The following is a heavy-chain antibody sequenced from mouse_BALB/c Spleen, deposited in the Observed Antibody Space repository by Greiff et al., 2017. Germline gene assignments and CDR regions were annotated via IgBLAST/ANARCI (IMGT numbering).Heavy chain of an antibody. D-gene: IGHD2-4*01. J-gene: IGHJ4*01. CDR1: GFSLTGYG. CDR2: IWGDGNT. Sequence: VQGVESGPGLVAPSQSLSITCTVSGFSLTGYGVNWVRQPPGKGLEWLGMIWGDGNTDYNSALKSRLSISKDNSKSQVFLKMNSLQTDDTARYYCAREDDYDGGYYAMDYWGQGTSVTVSS. CDR3: AREDDYDGGYYAMDY. V-gene: IGHV2-6-7*01.